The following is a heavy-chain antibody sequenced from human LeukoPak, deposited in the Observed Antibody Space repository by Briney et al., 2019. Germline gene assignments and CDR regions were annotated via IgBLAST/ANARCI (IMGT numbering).Heavy chain of an antibody. CDR1: GFTVSSNY. D-gene: IGHD3-10*01. CDR3: ARGAEFGESEYFFDY. Sequence: PGGSLRLSCAASGFTVSSNYMSWVRQAPGEGLEWVSVIYSGGSTYYADSVKGRFTISRDNSKNTLYLQMNSLRAEDTAVYYCARGAEFGESEYFFDYWGQGALVTVSS. CDR2: IYSGGST. V-gene: IGHV3-53*01. J-gene: IGHJ4*02.